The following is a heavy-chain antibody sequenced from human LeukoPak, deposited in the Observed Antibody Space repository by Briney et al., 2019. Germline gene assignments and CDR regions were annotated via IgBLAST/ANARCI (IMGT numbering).Heavy chain of an antibody. CDR3: ARGVTDQTWIQLWPSGVDYYFDY. V-gene: IGHV3-48*01. J-gene: IGHJ4*02. Sequence: GGSLRLSCAASGFTFSSYGMNWVRQAPGKGLEWVSYISSAGSTINYADSFKGRFTISRDNAENSLYLQMNSLRAEDTAVYYCARGVTDQTWIQLWPSGVDYYFDYWGQGTLVTVSS. D-gene: IGHD5-18*01. CDR2: ISSAGSTI. CDR1: GFTFSSYG.